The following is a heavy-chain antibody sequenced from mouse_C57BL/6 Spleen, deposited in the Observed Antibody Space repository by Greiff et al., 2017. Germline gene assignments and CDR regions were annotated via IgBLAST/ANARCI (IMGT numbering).Heavy chain of an antibody. D-gene: IGHD1-1*01. Sequence: VQLQQSGAELVRPGASVKLSCTASGFNIKDDYMHWVKQRPEQGLEWIGWIDPENGDTEYASKFQGKATITADTSSNTAYLQRSSLTSEDTAVYYCTRNYGSRGYFDYWGQGTTLTVSS. CDR2: IDPENGDT. CDR3: TRNYGSRGYFDY. J-gene: IGHJ2*01. CDR1: GFNIKDDY. V-gene: IGHV14-4*01.